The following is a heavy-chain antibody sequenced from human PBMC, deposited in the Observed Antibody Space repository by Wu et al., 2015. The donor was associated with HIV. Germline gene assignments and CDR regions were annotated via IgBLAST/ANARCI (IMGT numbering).Heavy chain of an antibody. CDR3: ARGIAVAGTLYYFDY. D-gene: IGHD6-19*01. CDR2: MDPNSGGT. Sequence: QVQLMQSGAEVKKPGASVKVSCKASGYTFTGYYIHWVRQAPGQRLEWMGRMDPNSGGTNYAQKFQGRVTMTRDTAIRTAYMELNRLRSEDTAVYYCARGIAVAGTLYYFDYWGQGTLVTVSS. V-gene: IGHV1-2*06. J-gene: IGHJ4*02. CDR1: GYTFTGYY.